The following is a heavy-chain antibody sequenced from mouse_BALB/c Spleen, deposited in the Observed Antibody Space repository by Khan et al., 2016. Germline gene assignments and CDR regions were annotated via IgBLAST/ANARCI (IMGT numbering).Heavy chain of an antibody. V-gene: IGHV9-3*02. CDR1: GYTFTNYG. CDR2: INTNTGEP. Sequence: QIQLVQSGPELKKPGETVKISCKASGYTFTNYGMNWVKQAPGKGLKWMGWINTNTGEPTYAEEFKGRFAFSLETSARTAYLQINNLKNEDTDTYFCAEDYYDRNWFAYWGQGTLVTVSA. CDR3: AEDYYDRNWFAY. D-gene: IGHD1-1*01. J-gene: IGHJ3*01.